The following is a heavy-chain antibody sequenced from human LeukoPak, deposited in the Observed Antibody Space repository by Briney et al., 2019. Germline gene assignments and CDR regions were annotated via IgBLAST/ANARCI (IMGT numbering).Heavy chain of an antibody. J-gene: IGHJ4*02. CDR2: IKPNSGGT. V-gene: IGHV1-2*02. D-gene: IGHD7-27*01. Sequence: GASVKVSCKASGYSFADYYMHWVRQAPGQGLEWMGWIKPNSGGTRSAQKFQGRVTMTRDTSISTAYMELSGLRSDDTAVYYCARGPHWDPHFDYWGQGTLVTVSS. CDR3: ARGPHWDPHFDY. CDR1: GYSFADYY.